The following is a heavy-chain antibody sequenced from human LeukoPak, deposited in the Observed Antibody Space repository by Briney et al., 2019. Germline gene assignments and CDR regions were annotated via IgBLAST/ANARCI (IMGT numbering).Heavy chain of an antibody. D-gene: IGHD3-22*01. CDR1: GGSISNYY. V-gene: IGHV4-59*12. J-gene: IGHJ4*02. CDR3: AREENYYDSSGYYYVRYFDY. CDR2: SHKSGST. Sequence: SETLSLTCTVSGGSISNYYWTWIRQSPGKTLEWIGCSHKSGSTHYNPSLRSRVTISVDTSKSQFSLKLSSVTAADTAVYHCAREENYYDSSGYYYVRYFDYWGQGTLVTVSS.